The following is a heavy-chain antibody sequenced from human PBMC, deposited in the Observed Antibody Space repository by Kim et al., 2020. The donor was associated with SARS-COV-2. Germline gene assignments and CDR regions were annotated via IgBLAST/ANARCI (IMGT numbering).Heavy chain of an antibody. CDR1: GFTFSDSA. J-gene: IGHJ3*02. V-gene: IGHV3-73*01. CDR2: ISSKANSYAT. CDR3: TRGPPYSNSWWDALDI. D-gene: IGHD6-13*01. Sequence: GGSLRLSCAASGFTFSDSAMYWVRQASGKGLVWVGRISSKANSYATAYEVSVKGRVIIYRAASKNTAYMQMNILNTEDTAIDYFTRGPPYSNSWWDALDIWGQGTMVTVSS.